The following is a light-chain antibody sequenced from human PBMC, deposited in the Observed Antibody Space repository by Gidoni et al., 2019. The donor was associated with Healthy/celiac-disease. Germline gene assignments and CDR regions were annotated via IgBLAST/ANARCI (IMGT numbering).Light chain of an antibody. Sequence: DIVMTQSPDSLAVSLGERATINCKSSQSVLYSSNNKNYVAWYQQKPGQPPKLLIYWSSTRESGVPDRFSGSGSGTDFTLTISSLQAEDVVVYYGQQYYSTPLTFGGGTKVEIK. J-gene: IGKJ4*01. CDR3: QQYYSTPLT. V-gene: IGKV4-1*01. CDR1: QSVLYSSNNKNY. CDR2: WSS.